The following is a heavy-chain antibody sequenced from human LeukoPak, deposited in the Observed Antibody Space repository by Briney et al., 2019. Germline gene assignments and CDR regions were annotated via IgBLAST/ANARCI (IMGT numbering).Heavy chain of an antibody. Sequence: GASVKVSCKASGYTFTGYYMYWVRQAPGQGLEWMGWINCNTGTTDYAQKFQGRVTMTRDTSISTAYMEVSGLTSDDTAVYYCARTAGGVVAEALDIWGQGTKVTVSS. D-gene: IGHD2-15*01. V-gene: IGHV1-2*02. CDR2: INCNTGTT. J-gene: IGHJ3*02. CDR1: GYTFTGYY. CDR3: ARTAGGVVAEALDI.